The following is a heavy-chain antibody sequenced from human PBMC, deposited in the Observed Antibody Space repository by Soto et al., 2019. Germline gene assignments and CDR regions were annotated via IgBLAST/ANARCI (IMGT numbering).Heavy chain of an antibody. V-gene: IGHV1-3*01. D-gene: IGHD3-22*01. CDR3: ESHYDSSGPTKGLDY. CDR1: GYTFTSYA. CDR2: INAGNGNT. Sequence: ASVKVSCTASGYTFTSYAMHWVRQAPGQRLEWMGWINAGNGNTKYSQKFQGRVTITRDTSASTAYMELSSLRSEDTAVYYCESHYDSSGPTKGLDYWGEGTLVTVPS. J-gene: IGHJ4*02.